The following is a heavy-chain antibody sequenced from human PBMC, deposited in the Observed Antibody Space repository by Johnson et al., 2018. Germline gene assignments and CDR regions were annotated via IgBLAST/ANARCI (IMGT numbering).Heavy chain of an antibody. D-gene: IGHD5-24*01. CDR3: ARGRWLTGMDV. CDR1: GFTFSSYW. V-gene: IGHV3-7*01. Sequence: VQLVQSGGGLVQAGGSLRLSCAASGFTFSSYWMTWVRQAPGKGLEWVANKNEDGSEKHYEDSVKGRFTISRDNAKNSLYLQMNSLRAEDTAVYYCARGRWLTGMDVWGQGTTVTVSS. CDR2: KNEDGSEK. J-gene: IGHJ6*02.